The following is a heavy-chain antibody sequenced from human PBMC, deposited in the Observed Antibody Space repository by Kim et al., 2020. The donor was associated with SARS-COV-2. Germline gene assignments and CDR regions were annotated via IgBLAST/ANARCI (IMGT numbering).Heavy chain of an antibody. V-gene: IGHV3-7*01. CDR3: ARDLERGRFGAGAFDI. D-gene: IGHD3-10*01. CDR2: IKQDGSEK. J-gene: IGHJ3*02. CDR1: GFTFSSYW. Sequence: GGSLRLSCAASGFTFSSYWMSWVRQAPGKGLEWVANIKQDGSEKYYVDSVKGRFTISRDNAKNSLYLQMNSLRAEDTAVYYCARDLERGRFGAGAFDIWGQGTMVTVSS.